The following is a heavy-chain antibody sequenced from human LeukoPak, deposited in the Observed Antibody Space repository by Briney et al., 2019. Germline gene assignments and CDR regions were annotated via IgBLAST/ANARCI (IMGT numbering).Heavy chain of an antibody. CDR2: IISSSSTT. Sequence: GGSLRLSCAASGVSISSYAMSWVRQPPGKGLEWVSYIISSSSTTYYADSVKGRFTISRDNAKNSLYLQMNSLRAEDTAVYYCARVLLGLDIWGQGTMVTVSS. D-gene: IGHD7-27*01. V-gene: IGHV3-48*01. CDR1: GVSISSYA. J-gene: IGHJ3*02. CDR3: ARVLLGLDI.